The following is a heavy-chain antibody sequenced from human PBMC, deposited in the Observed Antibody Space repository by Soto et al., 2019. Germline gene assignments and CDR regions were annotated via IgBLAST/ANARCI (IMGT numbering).Heavy chain of an antibody. D-gene: IGHD4-17*01. CDR1: GFTFSSYA. J-gene: IGHJ4*02. V-gene: IGHV3-23*01. CDR2: ISGSGGST. Sequence: PGGSLRLSCAASGFTFSSYAMSWVRQAPGKGLEWVSAISGSGGSTYYADSVKGRFTISRDNSKNTLYLQMNSLRAEDTAVYYCAKAMDHYGDYVPRNFDYWGQGTLVTVSS. CDR3: AKAMDHYGDYVPRNFDY.